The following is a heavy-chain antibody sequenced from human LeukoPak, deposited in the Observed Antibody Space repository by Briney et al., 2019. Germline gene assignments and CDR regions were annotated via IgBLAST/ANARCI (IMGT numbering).Heavy chain of an antibody. Sequence: GGSLTLSCAASGFSVGTKYMNWVRQAPGKGLEWVSILYSGGDTYYADSVKGGFTISRDNSRNTLSLQMNTLRVDDTAVYYCTRVGDHYHWYFDLWGRGTLVTVSS. CDR2: LYSGGDT. CDR3: TRVGDHYHWYFDL. V-gene: IGHV3-53*01. J-gene: IGHJ2*01. CDR1: GFSVGTKY. D-gene: IGHD3-10*01.